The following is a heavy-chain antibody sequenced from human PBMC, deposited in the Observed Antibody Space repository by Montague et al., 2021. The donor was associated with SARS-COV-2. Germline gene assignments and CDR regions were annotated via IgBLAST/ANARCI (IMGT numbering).Heavy chain of an antibody. J-gene: IGHJ3*02. V-gene: IGHV6-1*01. D-gene: IGHD3-22*01. Sequence: CAISGDSVSSNRATWHWIRQSPSRGLEWLGRTYYRPRWSNDYAVSVRSRIIINPDTSKNQFSLKLSSVTAADTAVYYCARHGYYETYDAFDIWGQGTMVTVSS. CDR2: TYYRPRWSN. CDR3: ARHGYYETYDAFDI. CDR1: GDSVSSNRAT.